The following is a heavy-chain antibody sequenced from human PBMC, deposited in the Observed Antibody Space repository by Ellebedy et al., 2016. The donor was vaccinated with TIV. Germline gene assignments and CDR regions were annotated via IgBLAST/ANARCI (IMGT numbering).Heavy chain of an antibody. CDR2: ISYDGSNK. D-gene: IGHD5-18*01. J-gene: IGHJ4*02. Sequence: GGSLRLXXAASGFTFSSYAMHWVRQAPGKGLEWVAVISYDGSNKYYADSVKGRFTISRDNSKNTLYLQMNSLRAEDTAVYYCARDTAWDTAMVFDYWGQGTLVTVSS. CDR1: GFTFSSYA. CDR3: ARDTAWDTAMVFDY. V-gene: IGHV3-30-3*01.